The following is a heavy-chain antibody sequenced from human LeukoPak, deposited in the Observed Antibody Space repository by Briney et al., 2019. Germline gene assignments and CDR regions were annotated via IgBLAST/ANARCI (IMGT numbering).Heavy chain of an antibody. CDR3: ARSGGGFNLDS. V-gene: IGHV4-31*03. CDR2: IYYSGTT. D-gene: IGHD5-24*01. J-gene: IGHJ4*02. CDR1: GGSIASGGYY. Sequence: SETLSLTCTVSGGSIASGGYYWSWIRQLSGKGLEWIGYIYYSGTTYYNPSLKSRITILVDTSKNQFSLNLSSATAADSAMYYCARSGGGFNLDSWGLGTLVSVSS.